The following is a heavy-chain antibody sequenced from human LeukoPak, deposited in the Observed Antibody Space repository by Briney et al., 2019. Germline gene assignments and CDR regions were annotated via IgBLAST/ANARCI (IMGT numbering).Heavy chain of an antibody. J-gene: IGHJ4*02. CDR1: GFTFSDYC. CDR2: ISSSGSTI. V-gene: IGHV3-11*01. Sequence: GGSLRLSCAASGFTFSDYCMSWIRQAPGKGLEWVSYISSSGSTIYYADSVKGRFTISRDSAKNSLYLQMNSLRAEDTAVYYCARASGYDYWSYFDYWGQGTLVTVSS. D-gene: IGHD5-12*01. CDR3: ARASGYDYWSYFDY.